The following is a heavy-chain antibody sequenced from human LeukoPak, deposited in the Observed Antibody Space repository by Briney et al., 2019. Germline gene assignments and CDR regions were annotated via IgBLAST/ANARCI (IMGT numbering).Heavy chain of an antibody. CDR2: INGSGGST. V-gene: IGHV3-23*01. CDR3: AKVCSGGYCAFDI. D-gene: IGHD1-26*01. CDR1: GFTFSSYA. J-gene: IGHJ3*02. Sequence: SGGSLRLSCAASGFTFSSYAMSWVRQAPGKGLEWVSAINGSGGSTYYADSVKGRFTISRDNSKNTLYLQMNSLRAEDTAVYYCAKVCSGGYCAFDIWGQGTMVTVSS.